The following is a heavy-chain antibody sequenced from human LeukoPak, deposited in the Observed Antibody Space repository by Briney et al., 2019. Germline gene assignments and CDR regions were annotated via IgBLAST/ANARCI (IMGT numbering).Heavy chain of an antibody. CDR3: ARIRGGGTIFDY. J-gene: IGHJ4*02. V-gene: IGHV4-38-2*02. CDR1: GGSISSYY. D-gene: IGHD1-14*01. Sequence: SETLSLTCTVSGGSISSYYWGWIRQPPGKGLEWIGSIYHSGSTYYNPSLKSRVTISVDTSKNQFSLKLSSVTAADTAVYYCARIRGGGTIFDYWGQGTLVTVSS. CDR2: IYHSGST.